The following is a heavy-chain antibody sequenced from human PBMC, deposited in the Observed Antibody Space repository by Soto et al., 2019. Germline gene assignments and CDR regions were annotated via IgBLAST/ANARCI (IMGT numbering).Heavy chain of an antibody. CDR3: ARELCRGYSYGYTNWLDP. CDR1: GYTFTGYY. D-gene: IGHD5-18*01. V-gene: IGHV1-2*04. Sequence: ASVKVSCTASGYTFTGYYMHWVRQAPGQGLEWMGWINPNSGGTNYAQKFQGWVTMTRDTSISTAYMELSRLRSDDTAVYYCARELCRGYSYGYTNWLDPWGQGNLVTVYS. CDR2: INPNSGGT. J-gene: IGHJ5*02.